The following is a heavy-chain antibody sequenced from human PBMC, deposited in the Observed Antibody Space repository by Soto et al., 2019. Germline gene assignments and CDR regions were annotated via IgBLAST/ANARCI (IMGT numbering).Heavy chain of an antibody. CDR3: ARLSSDSKYFDY. D-gene: IGHD6-25*01. J-gene: IGHJ4*02. V-gene: IGHV3-53*01. CDR2: IYSGGST. CDR1: WVHGSRNY. Sequence: GGALRLSCGASWVHGSRNYMSWVRQAPGKGLEWVSVIYSGGSTYYADSVKGRFTISRDNSKNTLYLQMNSLRAEDTAVYYCARLSSDSKYFDYWGQGTLVTVSS.